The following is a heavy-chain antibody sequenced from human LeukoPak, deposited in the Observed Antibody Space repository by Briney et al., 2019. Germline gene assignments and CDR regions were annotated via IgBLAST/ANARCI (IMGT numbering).Heavy chain of an antibody. CDR3: TTDGFGSSRYYFDY. CDR2: IKSKTDGGTT. Sequence: GGPLRLSCAASGFTFSNAWMSWVRQAPGKGLEWVGRIKSKTDGGTTDYAAPVKGRFTISRDDSKNTLYLQMNSLKTEDTAVYYCTTDGFGSSRYYFDYWGQGTLVTVSS. D-gene: IGHD6-13*01. J-gene: IGHJ4*02. V-gene: IGHV3-15*01. CDR1: GFTFSNAW.